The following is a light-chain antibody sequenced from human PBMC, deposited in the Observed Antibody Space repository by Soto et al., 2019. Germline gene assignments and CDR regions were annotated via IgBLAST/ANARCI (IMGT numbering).Light chain of an antibody. CDR2: GAS. V-gene: IGKV3-15*01. Sequence: EIVMTQFPATLSVSPGDRATLSCRASQSVYNKLAWYQQQPGQAPRRLIYGASTRAAGITARFSGSGSGTESPLTNNSLQSQDFAVYCCEGYNNWHQVTFGPGTKVAIK. J-gene: IGKJ3*01. CDR3: EGYNNWHQVT. CDR1: QSVYNK.